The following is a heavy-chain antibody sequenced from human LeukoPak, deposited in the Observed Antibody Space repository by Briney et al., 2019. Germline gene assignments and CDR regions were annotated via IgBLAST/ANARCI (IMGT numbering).Heavy chain of an antibody. D-gene: IGHD2-2*01. CDR2: MNEYGSEI. CDR3: ARPRGCGSARCNNFDY. Sequence: GGSLRLSCAASGITFSNYAMSWVRQAPGKGLEWVAKMNEYGSEIFYVDSVKGRFTISRDDSKNSLYLQMDNLRAEDTAVYYCARPRGCGSARCNNFDYWGQGTLVTVSS. V-gene: IGHV3-7*01. CDR1: GITFSNYA. J-gene: IGHJ4*02.